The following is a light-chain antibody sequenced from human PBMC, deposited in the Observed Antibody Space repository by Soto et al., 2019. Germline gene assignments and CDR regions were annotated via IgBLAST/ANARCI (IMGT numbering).Light chain of an antibody. Sequence: QSVLTQPPSVSEAPRQRVTISCSGSSSNIGNNAVNWYQQLPGKAPKLLIYYDDLLPSGVSDRFSGSKSGTSASQAISGLQSENEADYYCAAWDDSLNGVVFGGGTQLTVL. CDR1: SSNIGNNA. V-gene: IGLV1-36*01. J-gene: IGLJ2*01. CDR2: YDD. CDR3: AAWDDSLNGVV.